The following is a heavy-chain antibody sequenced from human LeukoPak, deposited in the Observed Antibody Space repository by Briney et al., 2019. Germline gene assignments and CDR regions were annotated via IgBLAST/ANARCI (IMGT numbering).Heavy chain of an antibody. CDR3: ARADSSGYYPDAFDI. D-gene: IGHD3-22*01. CDR2: IYSSGTT. J-gene: IGHJ3*02. V-gene: IGHV4-4*07. CDR1: GGSINTYY. Sequence: SETLSLTCTVSGGSINTYYWSWIRQPAGKGLEWIGRIYSSGTTHYNPSLKSRVTMSVDTSKNQFSLKLSSVTAADTAVYYCARADSSGYYPDAFDIWGQGTMVTVSS.